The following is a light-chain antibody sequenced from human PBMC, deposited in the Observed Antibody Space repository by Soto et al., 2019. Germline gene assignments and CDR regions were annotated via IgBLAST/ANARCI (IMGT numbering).Light chain of an antibody. CDR2: GSS. J-gene: IGKJ2*01. Sequence: EIVLTQSPGTLSLSPGERATLSCRASQSVSSSYIAWYQQKPGQAPRLLIFGSSDRATGIPDRFSGSGSGTDFTLTISRLEPEDCAVYYCQQYGSSPPYTFGQGTNLEI. CDR3: QQYGSSPPYT. CDR1: QSVSSSY. V-gene: IGKV3-20*01.